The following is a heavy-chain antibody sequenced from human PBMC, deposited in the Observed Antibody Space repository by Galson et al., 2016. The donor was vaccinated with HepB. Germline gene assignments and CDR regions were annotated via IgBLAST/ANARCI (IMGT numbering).Heavy chain of an antibody. D-gene: IGHD5-18*01. CDR3: ARATPPGFIYGSVFDA. CDR1: GRSISSSNW. J-gene: IGHJ4*02. Sequence: ETLSLTCAVSGRSISSSNWWSWVRQPPGKGLEWIGEIYHSGSTNYNPSPTSRVTMPVDKSRNQFSLNLSSVTAADTAVYYCARATPPGFIYGSVFDAWGQGTLVTVSS. V-gene: IGHV4-4*02. CDR2: IYHSGST.